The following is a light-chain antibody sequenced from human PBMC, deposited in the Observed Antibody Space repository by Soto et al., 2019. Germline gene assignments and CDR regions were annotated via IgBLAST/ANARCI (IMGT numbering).Light chain of an antibody. CDR3: NSFAGRAKWV. V-gene: IGLV2-8*01. J-gene: IGLJ3*02. CDR2: EVT. Sequence: QSALTQPHSASGSPGQSVTISCTGTNSDVGGYNYVSWYQQYPGKAPKLLIYEVTKRPSGVPDRFSGSKSGNTAYLTVSGLQAEDEADYYCNSFAGRAKWVFGGGTKLTVL. CDR1: NSDVGGYNY.